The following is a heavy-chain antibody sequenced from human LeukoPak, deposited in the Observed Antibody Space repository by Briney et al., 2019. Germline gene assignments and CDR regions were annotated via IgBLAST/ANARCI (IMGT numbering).Heavy chain of an antibody. CDR1: GYTFTSYG. Sequence: ASVKVSCKASGYTFTSYGISWVRQAPGQGLEWMGWISAYNGNTNYAQKLQGRVTMTTDTSTSTAYMELRSLRSDDTAVYYCARSTYYYDSSGYYEYWGQGTLVTVSS. D-gene: IGHD3-22*01. CDR2: ISAYNGNT. J-gene: IGHJ4*02. CDR3: ARSTYYYDSSGYYEY. V-gene: IGHV1-18*01.